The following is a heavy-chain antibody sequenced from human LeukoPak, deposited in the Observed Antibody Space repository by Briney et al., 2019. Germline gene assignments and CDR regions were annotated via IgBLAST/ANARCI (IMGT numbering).Heavy chain of an antibody. CDR1: GGSLSSGGYY. Sequence: PSQTLSLTCTVSGGSLSSGGYYWTWIRQHPGKGLGWIGHISYSGSTYYNPSLNSRVTISGGTSKNQFSLKLSSVTAADTAVYYCARVRGYSYGELDYWGQGTLVTVSS. D-gene: IGHD5-18*01. J-gene: IGHJ4*02. CDR2: ISYSGST. V-gene: IGHV4-31*03. CDR3: ARVRGYSYGELDY.